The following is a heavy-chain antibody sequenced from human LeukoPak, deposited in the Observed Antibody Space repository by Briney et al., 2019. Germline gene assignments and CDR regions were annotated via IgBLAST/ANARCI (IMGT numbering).Heavy chain of an antibody. Sequence: SETLSLTCTVSGDSINNYYWNWIRQPPGRGLDWIGYVYYSGSTNYNPSLKSRVTISVDTSKNQFSLKLTSVTAADTAVYYCARGESGGSGWFDPWGQGTLVTVSS. J-gene: IGHJ5*02. CDR2: VYYSGST. V-gene: IGHV4-59*01. D-gene: IGHD2-15*01. CDR1: GDSINNYY. CDR3: ARGESGGSGWFDP.